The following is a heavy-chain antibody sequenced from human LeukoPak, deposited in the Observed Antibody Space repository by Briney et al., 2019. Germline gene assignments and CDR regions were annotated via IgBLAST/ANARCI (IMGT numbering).Heavy chain of an antibody. D-gene: IGHD2-2*01. CDR1: GFTFDDYA. CDR3: ARDRYYALDV. V-gene: IGHV3-9*01. CDR2: ISWNSGSI. Sequence: GGSLRLSCAASGFTFDDYAMHWVRQAPGKGLEWFSGISWNSGSIGYADSVKGRFTISRDNAKNTLYLQMHSLRAEDTAVYYCARDRYYALDVWGQGTTVTVSS. J-gene: IGHJ6*02.